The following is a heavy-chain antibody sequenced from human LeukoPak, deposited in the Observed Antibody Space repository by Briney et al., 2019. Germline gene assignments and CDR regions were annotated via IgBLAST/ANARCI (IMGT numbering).Heavy chain of an antibody. Sequence: GGSLRLSCAASGFTFSSYGMHWVRQAPGKGLEWVANIKQDGSEKYYVDSVKGRFTISRDNAKNSLYLQMNSLRAEDTAVYYCARDLWRELSDWGQGTLVTVSS. V-gene: IGHV3-7*01. CDR1: GFTFSSYG. J-gene: IGHJ4*02. D-gene: IGHD1-26*01. CDR2: IKQDGSEK. CDR3: ARDLWRELSD.